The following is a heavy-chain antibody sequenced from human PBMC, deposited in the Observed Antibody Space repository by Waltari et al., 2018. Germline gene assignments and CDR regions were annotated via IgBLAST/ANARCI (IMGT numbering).Heavy chain of an antibody. Sequence: EVQLVESGGGLVQPGGYLRLSCAASGFTFSSYPLSWVRQAPGKGLEWVSAISGSGGSTYYADSVKGRFTISRDNSKNTLYLQMNSLRAEDTAVYYCAKDDVDTAMAIDYWGQGTLVTVSS. CDR1: GFTFSSYP. J-gene: IGHJ4*02. CDR2: ISGSGGST. V-gene: IGHV3-23*04. D-gene: IGHD5-18*01. CDR3: AKDDVDTAMAIDY.